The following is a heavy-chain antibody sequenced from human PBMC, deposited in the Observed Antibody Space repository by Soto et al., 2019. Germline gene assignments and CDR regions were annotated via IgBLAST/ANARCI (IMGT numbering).Heavy chain of an antibody. V-gene: IGHV4-59*08. J-gene: IGHJ4*02. CDR3: ARLLQYSSSRFDYWYYFDY. Sequence: SETLSLTCTVSGGSISNSYWSWIRQPPGKGLEWIGWIHYSGSTNYNPSLQSRVTISADTSKNQFSLKLSSATAADTAVYYCARLLQYSSSRFDYWYYFDYWGKVTLVTLAS. D-gene: IGHD6-13*01. CDR2: IHYSGST. CDR1: GGSISNSY.